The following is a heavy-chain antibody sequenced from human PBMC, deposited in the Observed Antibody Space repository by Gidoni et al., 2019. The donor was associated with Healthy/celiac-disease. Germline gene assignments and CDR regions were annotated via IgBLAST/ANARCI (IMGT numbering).Heavy chain of an antibody. CDR1: GFPFRSYA. J-gene: IGHJ4*02. V-gene: IGHV3-30-3*01. CDR2: ISDDGSNK. CDR3: ARESGSSLFGSFDY. D-gene: IGHD1-26*01. Sequence: QVQLVESGGGVVQPGRSLRLSCSASGFPFRSYAMHGVRQAPGKGLEWVAVISDDGSNKYYADSVKGRFTISGDNSKNTLYLQMNSLRAEDTAVYYCARESGSSLFGSFDYWGQGTLVTVSS.